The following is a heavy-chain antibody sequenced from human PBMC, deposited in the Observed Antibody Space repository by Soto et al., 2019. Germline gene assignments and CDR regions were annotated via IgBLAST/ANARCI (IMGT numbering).Heavy chain of an antibody. Sequence: QVQLVQSGAEVKKPGASVKVSCKASGYTFTSYGISWVRQAPGQGLEWMGWISAYNGNTNYAQKLQGRVTMTTDTSTSTAYMELRSLRSDDTAVYYRARDRDYYGSGSSPFDYWGQGTLVTVSS. CDR2: ISAYNGNT. J-gene: IGHJ4*02. CDR1: GYTFTSYG. D-gene: IGHD3-10*01. CDR3: ARDRDYYGSGSSPFDY. V-gene: IGHV1-18*04.